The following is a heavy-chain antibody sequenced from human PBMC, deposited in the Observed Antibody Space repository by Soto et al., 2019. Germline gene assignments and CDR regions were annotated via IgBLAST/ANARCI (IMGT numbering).Heavy chain of an antibody. CDR2: ISPTSGGT. CDR1: GYTFAAYY. D-gene: IGHD4-17*01. CDR3: ARDPDYGDYWGYFFDS. V-gene: IGHV1-2*02. J-gene: IGHJ4*02. Sequence: QVQLVQSGAEVKKPGASVKVSCKTSGYTFAAYYIHWIRQAPGQGREWMGWISPTSGGTVYAQNFQDRGTMTRDTSISTAYMELRRLNSDDTAGYYCARDPDYGDYWGYFFDSWGQGTPVTVSS.